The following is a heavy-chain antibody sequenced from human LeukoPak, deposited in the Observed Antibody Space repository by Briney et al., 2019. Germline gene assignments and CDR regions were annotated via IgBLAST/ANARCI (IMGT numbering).Heavy chain of an antibody. CDR1: GFTFSNYA. CDR3: AKDARRTSGWYFFDY. J-gene: IGHJ4*02. V-gene: IGHV3-23*01. D-gene: IGHD6-19*01. Sequence: GGSLRLSCAASGFTFSNYAMSWVRQAPGKGLEWVSTISGRSGSTYYADSVKGRFTISRDNSKNTLFLQMNSLRAEDTAVYYCAKDARRTSGWYFFDYWGQGTLVTVSS. CDR2: ISGRSGST.